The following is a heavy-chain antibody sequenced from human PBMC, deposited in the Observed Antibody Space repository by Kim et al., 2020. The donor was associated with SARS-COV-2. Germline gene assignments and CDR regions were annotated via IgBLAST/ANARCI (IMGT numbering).Heavy chain of an antibody. CDR1: GGSFSGYY. CDR2: INHSGST. J-gene: IGHJ5*02. Sequence: SETLSLTCAVYGGSFSGYYWSWIRQPPGKGLEWIGEINHSGSTNYNPSLKSRVTISVDTSKNQFSLKLSSVTAADTAVYYCARYHSGYDDGGFDPWGQGTLVTVSS. D-gene: IGHD5-12*01. CDR3: ARYHSGYDDGGFDP. V-gene: IGHV4-34*01.